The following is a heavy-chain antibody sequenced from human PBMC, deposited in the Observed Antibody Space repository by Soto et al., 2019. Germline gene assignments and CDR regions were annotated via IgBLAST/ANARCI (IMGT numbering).Heavy chain of an antibody. Sequence: PSETLSLTCAVYGGSFSGYYWSWIRQPPGKGLEWIGEINHSGSTNYNPSLKSRVTISVDTSKNQFSLKLSSVTAADTAVYYCARRLRQWLGNWFDYLDQGTLLTVSS. V-gene: IGHV4-34*01. CDR1: GGSFSGYY. CDR3: ARRLRQWLGNWFDY. CDR2: INHSGST. J-gene: IGHJ4*02. D-gene: IGHD6-19*01.